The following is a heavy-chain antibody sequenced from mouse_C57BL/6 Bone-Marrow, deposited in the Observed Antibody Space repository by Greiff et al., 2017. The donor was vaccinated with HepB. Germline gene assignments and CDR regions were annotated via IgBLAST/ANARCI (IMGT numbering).Heavy chain of an antibody. D-gene: IGHD2-4*01. CDR1: GYTFTSYW. CDR3: AREDYDGDYYAMDY. CDR2: IYPGSGST. Sequence: QVQLQQPGAELVKPGASVKMSCKASGYTFTSYWITWVKQRPGQGLEWIGDIYPGSGSTNYNETFKSKATLTVDTSSSTAYMQLSSLTSEDSAVYDCAREDYDGDYYAMDYWGQGTSVTVSS. V-gene: IGHV1-55*01. J-gene: IGHJ4*01.